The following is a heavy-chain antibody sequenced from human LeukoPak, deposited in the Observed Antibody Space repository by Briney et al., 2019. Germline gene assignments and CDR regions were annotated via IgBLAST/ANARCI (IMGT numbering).Heavy chain of an antibody. CDR3: ARGFLEWLSTHRKLSYMDV. J-gene: IGHJ6*03. CDR1: GFTFSAYW. Sequence: TGGSLRLSCAASGFTFSAYWMHWVRQAPGKGLVWVSRINSDESNTTYADSVKGRFTISRDNSKNTLYLQMNSLRAEDTAVYYCARGFLEWLSTHRKLSYMDVWGKGTTVTVSS. D-gene: IGHD3-3*01. CDR2: INSDESNT. V-gene: IGHV3-74*01.